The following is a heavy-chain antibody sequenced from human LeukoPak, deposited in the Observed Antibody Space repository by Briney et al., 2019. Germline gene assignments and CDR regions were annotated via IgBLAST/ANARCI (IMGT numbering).Heavy chain of an antibody. CDR3: ARHPIAVANFDY. CDR1: GGSFSGYY. D-gene: IGHD6-19*01. J-gene: IGHJ4*02. Sequence: SETLSLTCAVYGGSFSGYYWSWIRQPPGKGLEWIGEINHSGSTNYNPSLKSRVTISVDTSKNQFSLKLSSVTAADTALYYCARHPIAVANFDYWGQGTLVTVSS. V-gene: IGHV4-34*01. CDR2: INHSGST.